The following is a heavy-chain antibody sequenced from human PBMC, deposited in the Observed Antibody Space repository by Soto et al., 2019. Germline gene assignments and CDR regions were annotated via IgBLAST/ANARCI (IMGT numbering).Heavy chain of an antibody. Sequence: QITLKESGPTLVRPTQTLTLTCSFSGFSLNTNGMGVGWIRQPPGKALEWLAFIYWDEDKRYSPSLKTRLTVTTDTSKHEVVLTLTNLDPLDTGTYYCAWWNYESGLDVWGQGTTVTVSS. CDR2: IYWDEDK. D-gene: IGHD1-7*01. CDR3: AWWNYESGLDV. CDR1: GFSLNTNGMG. J-gene: IGHJ6*02. V-gene: IGHV2-5*02.